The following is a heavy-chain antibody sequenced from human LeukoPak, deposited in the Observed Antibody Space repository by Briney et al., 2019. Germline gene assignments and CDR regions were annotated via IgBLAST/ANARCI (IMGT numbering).Heavy chain of an antibody. V-gene: IGHV3-23*01. Sequence: PGGSLRLSCAASGFTFSNYAMTWVRQAPGKGLEWVSGITSSGGSTYYADSVKGRFAISRDNSKNTLNLQMDSLRAEDTAVYYCAKAFSYGSGSNYKSFDYWGQGTLVTVSS. CDR2: ITSSGGST. D-gene: IGHD3-10*01. CDR1: GFTFSNYA. CDR3: AKAFSYGSGSNYKSFDY. J-gene: IGHJ4*02.